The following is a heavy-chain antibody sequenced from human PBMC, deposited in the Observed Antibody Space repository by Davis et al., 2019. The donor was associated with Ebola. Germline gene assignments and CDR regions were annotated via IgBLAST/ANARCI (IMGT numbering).Heavy chain of an antibody. J-gene: IGHJ5*02. V-gene: IGHV3-30-3*01. D-gene: IGHD2-2*01. CDR3: ARDLVKYQLLNWFDP. CDR1: GFTFSSYA. Sequence: PGGSLRLSCAASGFTFSSYAMHWVRQAPGKGLEWVAVISYDGSNKYYADSVKGRFTISRDNSKNTLYLQMNSLRAEDTAVYYCARDLVKYQLLNWFDPWGQGTLVTVSS. CDR2: ISYDGSNK.